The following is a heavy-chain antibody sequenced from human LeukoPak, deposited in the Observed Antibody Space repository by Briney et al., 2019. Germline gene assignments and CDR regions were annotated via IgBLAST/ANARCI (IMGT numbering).Heavy chain of an antibody. D-gene: IGHD3-10*01. CDR1: GFTFDSHA. V-gene: IGHV3-30*18. CDR2: ISYDGSNK. J-gene: IGHJ4*02. Sequence: GGSLRLSCAASGFTFDSHAMNWVRQAPGKGLEWVAVISYDGSNKYYADSVKGRFTISRDNSKNTLYLQMNSLRAEDTAVYYCAKVGIKYYYGSGSYLNYWGQGTLVTVSS. CDR3: AKVGIKYYYGSGSYLNY.